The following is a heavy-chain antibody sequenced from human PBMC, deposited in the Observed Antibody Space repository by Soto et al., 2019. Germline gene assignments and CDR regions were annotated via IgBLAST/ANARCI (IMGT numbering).Heavy chain of an antibody. CDR1: RFTFSIYG. J-gene: IGHJ6*02. D-gene: IGHD2-15*01. V-gene: IGHV3-30*18. Sequence: QVQLVESGGGVVQPGRSLRLSCAASRFTFSIYGMHWVRQSPGKGLEWVAVISYDGSNKYYADSVKGRFTISRDKSKNTLYLKMNLLRAQGTAVYYCAKDEVGYCSGGTCYARNYNYGMDGWGQGAKVTVSS. CDR2: ISYDGSNK. CDR3: AKDEVGYCSGGTCYARNYNYGMDG.